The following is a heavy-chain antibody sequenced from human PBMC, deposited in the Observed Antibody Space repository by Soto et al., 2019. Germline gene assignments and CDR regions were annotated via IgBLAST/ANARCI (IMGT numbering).Heavy chain of an antibody. CDR2: IFPNSVGST. V-gene: IGHV1-2*02. J-gene: IGHJ4*01. D-gene: IGHD3-10*01. CDR1: GYTFAAYY. Sequence: ASVKFSCTTSGYTFAAYYLHWVRQAPGQGLEWMGFIFPNSVGSTTSAPQFEGRVTMTRDSSISTAYLELSGLTSEDTGVYYCARDAGCTFGQWGKGNLATVSS. CDR3: ARDAGCTFGQ.